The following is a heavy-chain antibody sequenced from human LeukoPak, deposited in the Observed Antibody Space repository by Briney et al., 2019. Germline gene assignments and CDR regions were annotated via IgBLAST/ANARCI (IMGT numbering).Heavy chain of an antibody. CDR3: ACRSADTTWYAVFDY. CDR2: IFNTGNT. D-gene: IGHD6-13*01. Sequence: SETLSLTCSVSGGSINSHYWSWIRQPPGKRLEWIGYIFNTGNTNYHPSLASRVTMSVDTSRAQFFLRLNPVTAADTAMYYGACRSADTTWYAVFDYWSQGTLVTVSS. J-gene: IGHJ4*02. CDR1: GGSINSHY. V-gene: IGHV4-59*11.